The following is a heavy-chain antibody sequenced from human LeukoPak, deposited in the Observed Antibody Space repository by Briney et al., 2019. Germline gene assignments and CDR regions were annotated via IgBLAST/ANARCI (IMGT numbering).Heavy chain of an antibody. CDR3: AQARGDTNWAFDY. CDR2: ITVSGGDT. CDR1: GFTFSSYA. J-gene: IGHJ4*02. Sequence: PGGSLRLSCTASGFTFSSYAMNWVRQAPGKGLEWVSVITVSGGDTQSAESVKGRFTISRDNSRNTLYLQMNSLRADDTAIYYCAQARGDTNWAFDYWGQGALVTVSS. V-gene: IGHV3-23*01. D-gene: IGHD1-1*01.